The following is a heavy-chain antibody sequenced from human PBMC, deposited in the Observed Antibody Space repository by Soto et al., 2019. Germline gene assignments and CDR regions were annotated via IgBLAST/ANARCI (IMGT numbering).Heavy chain of an antibody. J-gene: IGHJ3*02. CDR1: GYSFTSYW. Sequence: VESLKISCNGSGYSFTSYWIGWVRQMPWKGLEWMGIIYPGDSDTRYSPSFQGQVTISADKSISTAYLQWSSLKASDTAMYYCASRRPYSSSSEGAFDIWGQGTMVTVSS. CDR3: ASRRPYSSSSEGAFDI. V-gene: IGHV5-51*01. D-gene: IGHD6-6*01. CDR2: IYPGDSDT.